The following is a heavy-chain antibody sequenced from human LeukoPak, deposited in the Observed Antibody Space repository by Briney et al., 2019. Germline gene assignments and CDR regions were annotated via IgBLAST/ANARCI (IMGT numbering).Heavy chain of an antibody. D-gene: IGHD6-19*01. CDR1: GGSISSGDYY. Sequence: PSQTLSLTCTVSGGSISSGDYYWGWIRQPPGKGLEWIGYIYYSGSTYYNPSLKSRVTISVDTSKNQFSLKLSSVTAADTAVYYCARVWSSGWYQGHDAFDIWGQGTMVTVSS. CDR3: ARVWSSGWYQGHDAFDI. CDR2: IYYSGST. V-gene: IGHV4-30-4*08. J-gene: IGHJ3*02.